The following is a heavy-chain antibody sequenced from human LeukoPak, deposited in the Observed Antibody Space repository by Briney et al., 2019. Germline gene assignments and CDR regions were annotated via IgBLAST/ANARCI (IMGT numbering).Heavy chain of an antibody. V-gene: IGHV4-39*07. CDR3: ARVGVRGVIMPLRRRADNWFDP. CDR1: GGSISTSNYY. CDR2: IFYSGST. Sequence: SETLSLTCTVSGGSISTSNYYWGWIRQPPGKGLEWIGNIFYSGSTYYSPSLKSRVTISLDTSRNQFSLKLNSVTAADTAVYYCARVGVRGVIMPLRRRADNWFDPWGQGTLVTVSS. J-gene: IGHJ5*02. D-gene: IGHD3-10*01.